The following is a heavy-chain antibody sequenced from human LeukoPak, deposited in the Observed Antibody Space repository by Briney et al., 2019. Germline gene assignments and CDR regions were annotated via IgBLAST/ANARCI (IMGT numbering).Heavy chain of an antibody. CDR2: INHSGST. CDR3: ARDYSSGWYPLRGGINYFDY. J-gene: IGHJ4*02. V-gene: IGHV4-34*01. Sequence: SETLSLTCAVYGGSFSGYYWSWIRQPPGKGLEWIGEINHSGSTNYNPSLKSRVTISVDTSKNQFSLKLSSATAADTAVYYCARDYSSGWYPLRGGINYFDYWGQGTLVTVSS. CDR1: GGSFSGYY. D-gene: IGHD6-19*01.